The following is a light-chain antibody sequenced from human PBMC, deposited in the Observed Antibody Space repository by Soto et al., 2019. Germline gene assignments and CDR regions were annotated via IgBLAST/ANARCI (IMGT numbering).Light chain of an antibody. CDR1: SSDVGAYIY. Sequence: QSVLSHPASVSWSPGQSIAISCTGTSSDVGAYIYVSWYQHHPGKAPKVMIYEVTNRPSGVSDRFSGSKSGNTASLTISGLQAEEEADYYCCSYTSSRNYVFGTGTKVTVL. CDR2: EVT. J-gene: IGLJ1*01. CDR3: CSYTSSRNYV. V-gene: IGLV2-14*01.